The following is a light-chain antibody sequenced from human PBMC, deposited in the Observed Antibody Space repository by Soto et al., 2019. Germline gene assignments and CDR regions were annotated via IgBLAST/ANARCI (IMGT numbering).Light chain of an antibody. V-gene: IGKV3-20*01. CDR3: QQYGSS. J-gene: IGKJ1*01. CDR2: GAS. CDR1: QSVSSY. Sequence: ILLPQSPGTLSLSPGERATLSCRASQSVSSYLAWYQQKPGQAPRLLIYGASSRATGIPDRFSGSGSGTDFTLTISRLEPEDFAVYYCQQYGSSFGQGTKVDIK.